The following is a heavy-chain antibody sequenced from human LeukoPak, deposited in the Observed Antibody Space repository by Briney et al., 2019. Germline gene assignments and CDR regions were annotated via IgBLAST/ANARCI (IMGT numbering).Heavy chain of an antibody. D-gene: IGHD7-27*01. CDR1: GFTFSTYV. J-gene: IGHJ4*02. V-gene: IGHV4-4*02. CDR2: VHKTGKT. CDR3: ARELLGAPTPGAY. Sequence: PGRSLRLSCAASGFTFSTYVMHWVRQPPGKGLEWIGEVHKTGKTNYNPSLKTRVTISIDASKNQLSLELTSVTAADAAVYYCARELLGAPTPGAYWGQGTRVTVSS.